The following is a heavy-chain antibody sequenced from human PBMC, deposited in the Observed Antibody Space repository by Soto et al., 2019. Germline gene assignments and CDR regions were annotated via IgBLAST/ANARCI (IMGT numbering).Heavy chain of an antibody. V-gene: IGHV4-30-4*01. Sequence: SETLSRTCTVSGGSISSGYYYWSWIRQPPGKGLEWIGYIYYSGSTYYNPSLKSRGTISADTSKNQFSLKLSSVTAADTAVYYCARDWGRVGYYYYGMDVWGQGTTVTVSS. CDR2: IYYSGST. CDR3: ARDWGRVGYYYYGMDV. J-gene: IGHJ6*02. D-gene: IGHD3-16*01. CDR1: GGSISSGYYY.